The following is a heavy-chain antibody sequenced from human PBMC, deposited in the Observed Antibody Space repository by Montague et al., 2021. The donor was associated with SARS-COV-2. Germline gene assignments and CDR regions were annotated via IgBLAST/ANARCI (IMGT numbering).Heavy chain of an antibody. D-gene: IGHD6-13*01. CDR3: AGQRASSPFDH. CDR2: IYYTEST. J-gene: IGHJ4*02. V-gene: IGHV4-39*01. CDR1: GGSISSGGYY. Sequence: SETLSLTCTVSGGSISSGGYYWSWIRQHPGKGLEWIGSIYYTESTLYXXSLKSRVTISVDTSQNQFSLKLSSVTAADTAMYYCAGQRASSPFDHWGQGTLVTVSS.